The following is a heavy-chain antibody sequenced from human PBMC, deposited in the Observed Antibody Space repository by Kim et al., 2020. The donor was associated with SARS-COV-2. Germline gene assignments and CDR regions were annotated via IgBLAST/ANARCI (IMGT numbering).Heavy chain of an antibody. V-gene: IGHV5-10-1*01. J-gene: IGHJ4*02. CDR3: ARHPVGWPPSYLDY. Sequence: SPSFKGHVTISADKSISTAYLQWSSLKASDTAMYYCARHPVGWPPSYLDYWGQGTLVTVSS.